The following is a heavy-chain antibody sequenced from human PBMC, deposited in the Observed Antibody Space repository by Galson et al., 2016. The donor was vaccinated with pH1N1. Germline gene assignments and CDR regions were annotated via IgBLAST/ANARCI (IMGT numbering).Heavy chain of an antibody. Sequence: QSGAEVKKPGESLKISCQGSGYSFSSHWIGWMRQMPGKGLEWMGIIYPGDSDTKYSPSFQGQVTFSADKSINTAYLQWSSLKASDTAMYFCARRSAVAGVDYWGQGTLVTVSS. CDR2: IYPGDSDT. CDR3: ARRSAVAGVDY. V-gene: IGHV5-51*01. J-gene: IGHJ4*02. CDR1: GYSFSSHW. D-gene: IGHD6-19*01.